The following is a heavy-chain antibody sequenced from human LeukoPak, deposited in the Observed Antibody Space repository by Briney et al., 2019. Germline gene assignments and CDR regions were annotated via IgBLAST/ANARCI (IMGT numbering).Heavy chain of an antibody. CDR3: ARGRVPFGWSDISFDY. J-gene: IGHJ4*02. V-gene: IGHV1-69*01. D-gene: IGHD1-1*01. CDR2: IIPIFGTA. Sequence: SVKVSCKASGGTFSSYAISWVRQAPGQGLEWMGGIIPIFGTANYAQKFQGRVTITADESTSTAYMELSSLRSEDTAVYYCARGRVPFGWSDISFDYWGQGTLVTVSS. CDR1: GGTFSSYA.